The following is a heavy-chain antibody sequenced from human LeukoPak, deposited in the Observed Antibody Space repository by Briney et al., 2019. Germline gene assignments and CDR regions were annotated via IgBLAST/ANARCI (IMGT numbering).Heavy chain of an antibody. Sequence: GGSLRLSCAATGFTFISYNMNWVRQAPGKGLEWVSSISSSSSSYKYYADSVKGRFTVSRDNAKNSLYLQMNSLRAEDTAVYYCARGLSAMGYFDYWGQGTLVTVSS. V-gene: IGHV3-21*01. CDR1: GFTFISYN. CDR3: ARGLSAMGYFDY. D-gene: IGHD3-16*01. J-gene: IGHJ4*02. CDR2: ISSSSSSYK.